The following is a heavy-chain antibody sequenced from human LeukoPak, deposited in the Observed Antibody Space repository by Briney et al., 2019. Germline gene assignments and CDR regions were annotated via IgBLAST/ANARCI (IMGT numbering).Heavy chain of an antibody. Sequence: GGSLRLSCAASGFTFSRYSMNWVRQAPGKGLEWVANIKQDGSEKYYVDSVKGRFTISRDNAKNSLYLQMNSLRAEDTAVYYCAREFYYGSGSYPAYWGQGTLVTVSS. J-gene: IGHJ4*02. CDR2: IKQDGSEK. D-gene: IGHD3-10*01. CDR1: GFTFSRYS. V-gene: IGHV3-7*01. CDR3: AREFYYGSGSYPAY.